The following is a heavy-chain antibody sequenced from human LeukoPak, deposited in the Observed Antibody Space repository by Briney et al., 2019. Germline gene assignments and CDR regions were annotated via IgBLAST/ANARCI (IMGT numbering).Heavy chain of an antibody. Sequence: GGSLRLSCAASGFTFSSYAMSWVRQAPGKGLEWVSAISGSGGSTYYADSVKGRFTISRDNAKNSLYLQMNSLRAEDTAVYYCARDLYCSSTSCYTSYYYYYGMDVWGQGTTVTVSS. CDR1: GFTFSSYA. J-gene: IGHJ6*02. CDR3: ARDLYCSSTSCYTSYYYYYGMDV. CDR2: ISGSGGST. D-gene: IGHD2-2*02. V-gene: IGHV3-23*01.